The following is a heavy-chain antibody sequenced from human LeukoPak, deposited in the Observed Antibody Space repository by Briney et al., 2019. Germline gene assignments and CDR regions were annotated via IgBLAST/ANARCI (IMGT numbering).Heavy chain of an antibody. CDR1: GFTFSSYA. Sequence: GGSLRLSCAASGFTFSSYAMSWVRQAPGKGLEWVSAISGGGGSTYYADSVKGRLTISRDNSENTLYLQMNSLRAEDTAVYYCALGGGSYYFDFWGQGTLVTVSS. J-gene: IGHJ4*02. CDR3: ALGGGSYYFDF. V-gene: IGHV3-23*01. D-gene: IGHD1-26*01. CDR2: ISGGGGST.